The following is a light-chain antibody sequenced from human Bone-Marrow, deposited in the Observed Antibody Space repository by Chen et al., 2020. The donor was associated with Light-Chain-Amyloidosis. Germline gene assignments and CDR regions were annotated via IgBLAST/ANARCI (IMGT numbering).Light chain of an antibody. CDR1: TGAVTSGYY. V-gene: IGLV7-43*01. CDR3: LLFYGGAGV. Sequence: QTVVTQDSSLTVSPGGSVTLTGASTTGAVTSGYYPNWFQQKPGHALSALIYSTRYRRSWPPARFSGSLLGGIAALRLSGVQPVDDAEYYCLLFYGGAGVFGGGTKLTVL. J-gene: IGLJ3*02. CDR2: STR.